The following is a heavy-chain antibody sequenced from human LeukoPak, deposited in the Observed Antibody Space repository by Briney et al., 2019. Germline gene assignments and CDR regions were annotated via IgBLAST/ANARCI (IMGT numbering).Heavy chain of an antibody. Sequence: ASVKVSCKASGYTFTSYGISWVRQAPGQGLEWMGWISAYNGNTNYAQKLQGRVTMTTDTSTSTAYMELRSLRSDDTAVYYCASHVAARGWFDPWGQGTLVTVSS. CDR2: ISAYNGNT. V-gene: IGHV1-18*01. D-gene: IGHD6-6*01. CDR3: ASHVAARGWFDP. J-gene: IGHJ5*02. CDR1: GYTFTSYG.